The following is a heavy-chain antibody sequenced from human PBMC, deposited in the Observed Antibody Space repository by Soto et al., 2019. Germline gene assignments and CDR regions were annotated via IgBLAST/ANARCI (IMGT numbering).Heavy chain of an antibody. Sequence: PGGSLRLSCAASGFTFSSYGMHWVRQAPGKGLEWVAVISYDGSNKYYADSVKGRFTISRDNSKNTLYLQMNSPRAEDTAVYYCAKDFVPGIENYFDYWGQGTLVTVSS. V-gene: IGHV3-30*18. CDR2: ISYDGSNK. CDR3: AKDFVPGIENYFDY. D-gene: IGHD1-26*01. CDR1: GFTFSSYG. J-gene: IGHJ4*02.